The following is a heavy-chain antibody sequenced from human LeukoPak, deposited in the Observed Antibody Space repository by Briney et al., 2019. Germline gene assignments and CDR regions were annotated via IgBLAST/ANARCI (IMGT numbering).Heavy chain of an antibody. CDR2: IYTSGST. CDR3: ARHYCSSTSCYTNYYYYMDV. CDR1: GGFISSGGYY. J-gene: IGHJ6*03. Sequence: SETLSLTCTASGGFISSGGYYWSWIRQPAGKGLEWIGRIYTSGSTNYNPSLKSRVTISVDTSKNQFSLKLSSVTAADTAVYYCARHYCSSTSCYTNYYYYMDVWGKGTTVTVSS. V-gene: IGHV4-61*02. D-gene: IGHD2-2*02.